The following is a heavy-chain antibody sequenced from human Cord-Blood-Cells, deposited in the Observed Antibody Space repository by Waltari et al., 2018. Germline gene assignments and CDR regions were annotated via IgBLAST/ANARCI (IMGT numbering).Heavy chain of an antibody. CDR2: INPNSGGT. CDR3: ARDFSGDGVGYFDY. V-gene: IGHV1-2*02. Sequence: QVQLAQSGAEVKKPGASVKVSCKSSGYTITGYYMHRVRQAPGQGLEWMGWINPNSGGTNYAQKFQGRVTMTRDTSISTAYMELSRLRSDDTAVYYCARDFSGDGVGYFDYWGQGTLVTVSS. J-gene: IGHJ4*02. CDR1: GYTITGYY. D-gene: IGHD1-26*01.